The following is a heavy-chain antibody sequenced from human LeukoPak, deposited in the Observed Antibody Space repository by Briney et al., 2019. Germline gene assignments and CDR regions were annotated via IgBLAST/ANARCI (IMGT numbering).Heavy chain of an antibody. J-gene: IGHJ3*02. Sequence: GGPLRLSCAASGFTFRRYAMRGVAQAPGKGLEYCSAISSNVSSTYYANFVKCRFTISRDNSKNTLFLQMGCLRAEDMAGYYCARVGDSGAFDIWGQGKMVTVSS. CDR3: ARVGDSGAFDI. D-gene: IGHD5-12*01. V-gene: IGHV3-64*01. CDR1: GFTFRRYA. CDR2: ISSNVSST.